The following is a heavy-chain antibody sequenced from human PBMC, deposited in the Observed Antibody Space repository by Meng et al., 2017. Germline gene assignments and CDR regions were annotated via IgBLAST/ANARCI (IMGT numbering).Heavy chain of an antibody. CDR3: ARASHVGATYY. Sequence: GESLKISCAASGFTFSDYYMSWIRQAPGKGLEWVSYISSSGSTIYYADSVKGRFTISRDNAKNSLYLQMNSLRAEDTAVYYCARASHVGATYYWGQGTLVTVSS. CDR2: ISSSGSTI. J-gene: IGHJ4*02. D-gene: IGHD1-26*01. CDR1: GFTFSDYY. V-gene: IGHV3-11*01.